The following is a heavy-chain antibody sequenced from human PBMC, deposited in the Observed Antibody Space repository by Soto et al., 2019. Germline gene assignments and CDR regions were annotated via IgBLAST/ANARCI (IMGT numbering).Heavy chain of an antibody. CDR3: VKNSGWFNT. Sequence: QLLQSGGGLVQPGGSLTLSCAASGFTFGTTDMSWVRQAPGEGLEWVSTNDGSGGITYYADSLKGRFTISRDNSRNTVYLQMNSLRGDDTALYYCVKNSGWFNTWGQGALVTVSS. CDR1: GFTFGTTD. J-gene: IGHJ5*02. CDR2: NDGSGGIT. D-gene: IGHD3-10*01. V-gene: IGHV3-23*01.